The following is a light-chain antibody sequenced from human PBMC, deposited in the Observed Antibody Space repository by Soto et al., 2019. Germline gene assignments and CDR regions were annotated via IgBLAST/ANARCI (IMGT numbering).Light chain of an antibody. CDR2: GAS. CDR1: QSVSSY. V-gene: IGKV3-20*01. Sequence: EVVLTQSPATLSLSPGDRATLSCRASQSVSSYLAWYQQKPGQAPRLLIYGASSRATGIPDWFSGSGSGTDFTLTISRLEPEDFVVYYCQQYGSSPPLTFGGGTKVDIK. J-gene: IGKJ4*01. CDR3: QQYGSSPPLT.